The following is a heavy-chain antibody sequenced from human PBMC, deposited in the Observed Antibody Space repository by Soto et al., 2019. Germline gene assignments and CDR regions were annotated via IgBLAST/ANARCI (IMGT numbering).Heavy chain of an antibody. J-gene: IGHJ4*02. CDR1: GYTFTSYA. CDR2: INAGNGNT. CDR3: AIDIIVVVPAADPFDY. Sequence: ASVKVSCKASGYTFTSYAMHWVRQAPGQRLEWMGWINAGNGNTKYSQKFQGRVTITRDTSASTAYMELSSLRSEDTAVYYCAIDIIVVVPAADPFDYWGQGTLVTVSS. V-gene: IGHV1-3*01. D-gene: IGHD2-2*01.